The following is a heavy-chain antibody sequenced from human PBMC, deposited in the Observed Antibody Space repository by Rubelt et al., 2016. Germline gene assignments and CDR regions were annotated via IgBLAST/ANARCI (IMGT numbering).Heavy chain of an antibody. J-gene: IGHJ4*02. CDR3: ARDPWFGELIFDY. D-gene: IGHD3-10*01. V-gene: IGHV3-30*01. CDR2: ISYDGSNK. Sequence: WVAVISYDGSNKYYADSVKGRFTISRDSSKNTLYLQMNSLKAEDTAVYYCARDPWFGELIFDYWGQGTLVTVSS.